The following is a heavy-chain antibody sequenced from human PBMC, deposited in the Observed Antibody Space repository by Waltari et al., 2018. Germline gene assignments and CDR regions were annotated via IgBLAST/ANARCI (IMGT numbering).Heavy chain of an antibody. Sequence: EVQLVESGGGLVQPGGSLRLSCAASGFTFSSYWMSWVRQAPGKGLEWVANIKQDGSEKYYVDSVKVRFTISRDNAKNSLYLQMNSLRAEDTAVYYCARDGIVGATGCGYWGQGTLVTVSS. CDR3: ARDGIVGATGCGY. D-gene: IGHD1-26*01. J-gene: IGHJ4*02. CDR2: IKQDGSEK. CDR1: GFTFSSYW. V-gene: IGHV3-7*01.